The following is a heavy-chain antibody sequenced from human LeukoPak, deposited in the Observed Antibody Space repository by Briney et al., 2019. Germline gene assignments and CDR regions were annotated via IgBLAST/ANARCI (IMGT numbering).Heavy chain of an antibody. CDR2: IWYDGSNK. CDR3: ARGESSSWYLKPYYGMDV. J-gene: IGHJ6*04. V-gene: IGHV3-33*01. D-gene: IGHD6-13*01. CDR1: GFTFSSYG. Sequence: GGSLRLSCAASGFTFSSYGMLWVRQAPGKGLEWVSVIWYDGSNKYYADSVKGRFTISRDNSKNTLYLQMNSLRAEDTAVYYCARGESSSWYLKPYYGMDVWGKGTTVTVSS.